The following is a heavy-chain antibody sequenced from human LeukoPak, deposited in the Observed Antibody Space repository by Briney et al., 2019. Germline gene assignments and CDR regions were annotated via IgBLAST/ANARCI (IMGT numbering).Heavy chain of an antibody. V-gene: IGHV3-7*03. D-gene: IGHD3-10*01. J-gene: IGHJ4*02. CDR1: GCTFSSYS. CDR2: IKEDGSAK. CDR3: ARTYFYDSGTSSGWGQFDY. Sequence: GGSLILSCAASGCTFSSYSMSWVRKAPGKGLEWVANIKEDGSAKYYVDSVKGRFTISRDNAKNSLYLHMNSLRAEDTAVYYCARTYFYDSGTSSGWGQFDYWGQGTLVTVSS.